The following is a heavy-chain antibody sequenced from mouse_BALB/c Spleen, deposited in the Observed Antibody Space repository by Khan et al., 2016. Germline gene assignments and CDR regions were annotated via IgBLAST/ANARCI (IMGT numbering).Heavy chain of an antibody. CDR2: IYPGNSDT. J-gene: IGHJ3*01. Sequence: MQLEESGTVLARPGASVKMSCKASGYTFTSYWMHWVKQRPGQGLEWIGAIYPGNSDTSYNQKFKGKAKLTAVTSTSTAYMEHSSLTNEDSAVSYWTGVVTAGLAWFAYWGQGTLVTVSA. D-gene: IGHD2-2*01. CDR1: GYTFTSYW. V-gene: IGHV1-5*01. CDR3: TGVVTAGLAWFAY.